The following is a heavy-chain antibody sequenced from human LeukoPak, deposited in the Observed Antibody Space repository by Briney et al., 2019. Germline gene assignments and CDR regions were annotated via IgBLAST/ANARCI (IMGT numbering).Heavy chain of an antibody. CDR1: GGSISSYY. D-gene: IGHD3-9*01. CDR3: ARESDDIDAFDI. Sequence: SETLSLTCTVSGGSISSYYWSWIRQPPGKGLEWIGYIYYSGSTNYNPSLKSRVTISVDTSKNQFSLKLSSVTAADTAVYYCARESDDIDAFDIWGRGTMVTVSS. V-gene: IGHV4-59*01. J-gene: IGHJ3*02. CDR2: IYYSGST.